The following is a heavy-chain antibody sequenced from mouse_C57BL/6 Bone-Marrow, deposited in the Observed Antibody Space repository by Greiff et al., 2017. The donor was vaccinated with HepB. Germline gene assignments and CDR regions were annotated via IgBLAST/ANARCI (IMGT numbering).Heavy chain of an antibody. Sequence: EVQLVESGGGLVKPGGSLKLSCAASGFTFSDYGMHWVRQAPEKGLQWVAYISSGSSTIYYADTVKGRFTISRDNAKNTLFLQMTSLRSEDTAMYYCARKRITTDHYFDYWGQGTTLTVSS. V-gene: IGHV5-17*01. D-gene: IGHD2-4*01. CDR1: GFTFSDYG. CDR3: ARKRITTDHYFDY. J-gene: IGHJ2*01. CDR2: ISSGSSTI.